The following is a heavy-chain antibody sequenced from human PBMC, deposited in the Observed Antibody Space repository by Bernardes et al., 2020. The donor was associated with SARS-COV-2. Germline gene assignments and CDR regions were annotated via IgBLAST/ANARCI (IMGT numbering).Heavy chain of an antibody. CDR3: AKSYDSSGYSGDRREFDY. V-gene: IGHV3-23*01. CDR2: ISGSGGSR. Sequence: GSLRLSCAASGFTFSVYAMSWVRQAPGKGLEWVSGISGSGGSRYYADSVKGRFTISRDNSKNTLYLQMNSLRAEDTAVYYCAKSYDSSGYSGDRREFDYWGQGTLVTVSS. CDR1: GFTFSVYA. D-gene: IGHD3-22*01. J-gene: IGHJ4*02.